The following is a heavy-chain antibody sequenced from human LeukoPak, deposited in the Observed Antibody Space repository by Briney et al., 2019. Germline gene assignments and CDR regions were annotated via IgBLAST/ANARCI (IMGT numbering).Heavy chain of an antibody. Sequence: GGSLRLSCEASGFTFSSYAMSWARQAPGKGLEWVSLVSGGDTYYADSVKGRFTISRDNSKNTLYLQMSSLRVEDTAVYYCAKDAPGGSHWPTWGQGTLVTVSS. J-gene: IGHJ4*02. CDR3: AKDAPGGSHWPT. V-gene: IGHV3-23*01. CDR1: GFTFSSYA. D-gene: IGHD1-26*01. CDR2: VSGGDT.